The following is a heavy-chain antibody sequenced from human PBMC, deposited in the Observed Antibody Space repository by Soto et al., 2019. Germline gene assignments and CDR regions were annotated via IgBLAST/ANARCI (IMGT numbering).Heavy chain of an antibody. J-gene: IGHJ4*02. CDR2: IIPLYGTV. Sequence: QDHLAQSGAEVKKPGSSVTVSCKASGGTFHSYGISWVRQAPGQGLDWMGVIIPLYGTVNYAQKFQGRVSITADKSTSTAYMDLSSLRSDDTAAYYCARARVIRGVIPSHFGRWGQGTLVTVSS. V-gene: IGHV1-69*06. D-gene: IGHD3-10*01. CDR1: GGTFHSYG. CDR3: ARARVIRGVIPSHFGR.